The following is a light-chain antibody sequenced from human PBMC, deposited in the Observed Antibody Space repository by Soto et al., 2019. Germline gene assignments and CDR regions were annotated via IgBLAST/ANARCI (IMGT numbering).Light chain of an antibody. Sequence: NFMLTQPHSVSESPGKTVIISCTRSSGSIASNYVQWYQQRPGSSPTTVIYEDNQRPSGVPDRFSGSIDSSSNSASLTISRLETDDEADHFCQSYDATNQVFGGGTKLTVL. CDR2: EDN. V-gene: IGLV6-57*01. CDR1: SGSIASNY. J-gene: IGLJ3*02. CDR3: QSYDATNQV.